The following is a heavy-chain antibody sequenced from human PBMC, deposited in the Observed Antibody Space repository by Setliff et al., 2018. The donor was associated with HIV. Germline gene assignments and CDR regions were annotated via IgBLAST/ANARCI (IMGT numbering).Heavy chain of an antibody. Sequence: GGSLRLSCAASGFTFSSYGMHWVRQAPGKGLEWVAFIRYDGSYRYYVDSVKGRFTISRDNSKNSLYLQMSSLRAEDTAVYYCARDSSRGYLDWLSLKYYYSYYIDVWGKGTTVTVSS. J-gene: IGHJ6*03. V-gene: IGHV3-30*02. D-gene: IGHD3-9*01. CDR3: ARDSSRGYLDWLSLKYYYSYYIDV. CDR1: GFTFSSYG. CDR2: IRYDGSYR.